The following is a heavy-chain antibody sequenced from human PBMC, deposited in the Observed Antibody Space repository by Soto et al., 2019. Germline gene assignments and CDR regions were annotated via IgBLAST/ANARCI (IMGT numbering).Heavy chain of an antibody. J-gene: IGHJ6*02. Sequence: GASLKVSCKASGYTFTGYYMHWVRQAPGQGLEWMGWINPNSGGTNYAQKFQGWVTMTRDTSISTAYMELSRLRSDDTAVYYCAREGGSSWSHYYYYGMDVWGQGTTVTVSS. CDR2: INPNSGGT. CDR1: GYTFTGYY. D-gene: IGHD6-13*01. CDR3: AREGGSSWSHYYYYGMDV. V-gene: IGHV1-2*04.